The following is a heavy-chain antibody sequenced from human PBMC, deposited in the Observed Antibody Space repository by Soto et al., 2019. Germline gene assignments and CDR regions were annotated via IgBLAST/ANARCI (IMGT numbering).Heavy chain of an antibody. CDR1: GFTFGDYA. CDR3: IRYWRPEYCRSASCYLFDP. V-gene: IGHV3-49*04. Sequence: GGSLRLSCTTSGFTFGDYAMSWVRQAPGKGLEWVGLIRSKVYGGTTDYAASVKGRFTISRDDSKSIAYLQMNGLKSEDTAVYYCIRYWRPEYCRSASCYLFDPWGQGTLVTVSS. J-gene: IGHJ5*02. CDR2: IRSKVYGGTT. D-gene: IGHD2-2*01.